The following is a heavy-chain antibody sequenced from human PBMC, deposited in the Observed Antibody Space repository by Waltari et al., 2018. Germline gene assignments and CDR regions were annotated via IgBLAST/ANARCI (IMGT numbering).Heavy chain of an antibody. J-gene: IGHJ6*02. D-gene: IGHD1-7*01. CDR1: GGTFSSYA. Sequence: QVQLVQSGAEVKKPGSSVKVSCKASGGTFSSYAISWVRQAPGQGLEWMGGIIPIFGTANYAQKFQGRVTITADESTSTAYMELSSLRSEDTAVYYCAISRPNWNYDVYYYGMDVWGQGTTVTVSS. CDR3: AISRPNWNYDVYYYGMDV. CDR2: IIPIFGTA. V-gene: IGHV1-69*01.